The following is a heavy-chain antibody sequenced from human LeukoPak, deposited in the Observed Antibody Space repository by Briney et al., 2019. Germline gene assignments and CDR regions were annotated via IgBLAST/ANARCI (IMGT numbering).Heavy chain of an antibody. CDR2: ISGSGGST. Sequence: GGSLRLSCAASGFTFSSYAMSWVRQAPGKGLEWVSAISGSGGSTYYADSVKGRFTISRDNSKNTLYLQMNSLRAEDTAVYYCAKDLRYSSSWYGDGLFDYRGQGTLVTVSS. V-gene: IGHV3-23*01. CDR1: GFTFSSYA. CDR3: AKDLRYSSSWYGDGLFDY. J-gene: IGHJ4*02. D-gene: IGHD6-13*01.